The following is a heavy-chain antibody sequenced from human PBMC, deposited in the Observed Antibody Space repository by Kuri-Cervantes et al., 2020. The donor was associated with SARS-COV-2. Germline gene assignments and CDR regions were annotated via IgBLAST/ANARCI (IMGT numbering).Heavy chain of an antibody. D-gene: IGHD6-6*01. J-gene: IGHJ4*02. CDR3: ARLVRQYSSSSSPDY. Sequence: ESLKISCSVSGDSIRSTSYYWGWIRRPPGKGLEWIGNIYYSGSTYYSPSLKSRVTISVDMSKNQFSLNLNSVTAADTAVYYCARLVRQYSSSSSPDYWGQGTLVTVSS. CDR1: GDSIRSTSYY. V-gene: IGHV4-39*01. CDR2: IYYSGST.